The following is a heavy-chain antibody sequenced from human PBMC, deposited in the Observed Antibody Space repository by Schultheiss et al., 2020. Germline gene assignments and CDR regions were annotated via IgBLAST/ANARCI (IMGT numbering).Heavy chain of an antibody. CDR1: GGSVSSGSYY. CDR3: ARDRNYYGMDV. CDR2: IYYSGST. J-gene: IGHJ6*02. V-gene: IGHV4-61*01. Sequence: SQTLSRTCTVSGGSVSSGSYYWSWIRQPPGKGLEWIGYIYYSGSTYYNPSLKSRVTISVDTSKNQFSLKLSSVTAADTAVYYCARDRNYYGMDVWGQGTTVTVSS.